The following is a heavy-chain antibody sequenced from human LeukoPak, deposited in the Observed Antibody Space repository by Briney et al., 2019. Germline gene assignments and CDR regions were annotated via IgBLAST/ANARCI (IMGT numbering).Heavy chain of an antibody. V-gene: IGHV1-69*01. CDR2: IIPIFGTA. CDR1: GGTFSSYA. Sequence: SVKVSCKASGGTFSSYAISWVRQAPGQGLEWMGGIIPIFGTANYAQKFQGRVTITADESTSTAYMELSSPRSEDTAVYYCASKNGVEMSTNALWDIWREGTMHSVSS. D-gene: IGHD5-24*01. CDR3: ASKNGVEMSTNALWDI. J-gene: IGHJ3*02.